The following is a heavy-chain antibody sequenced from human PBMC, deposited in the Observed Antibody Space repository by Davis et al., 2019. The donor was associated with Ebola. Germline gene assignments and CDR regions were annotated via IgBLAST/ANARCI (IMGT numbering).Heavy chain of an antibody. CDR1: GFTFSDYY. Sequence: GGSLRLSCAASGFTFSDYYMSWIRQAPGKGLEWVSYISSSGSTIYYADSVKGRFTISRDNAKNSLYLQMNSLRAEDTAVYYCAREELLWFGELFIRYGMDVWGKGTTVTVSS. J-gene: IGHJ6*04. V-gene: IGHV3-11*01. CDR3: AREELLWFGELFIRYGMDV. CDR2: ISSSGSTI. D-gene: IGHD3-10*01.